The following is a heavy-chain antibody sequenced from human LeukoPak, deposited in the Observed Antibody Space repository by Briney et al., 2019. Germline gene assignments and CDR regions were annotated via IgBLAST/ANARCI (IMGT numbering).Heavy chain of an antibody. CDR1: GDSVGRDF. CDR2: VYSSGTP. J-gene: IGHJ5*02. V-gene: IGHV4-59*08. D-gene: IGHD3-10*01. Sequence: PSETLSLICTVSGDSVGRDFWSWIRQPPGKGLEWVGYVYSSGTPNYSPSLKSRVTISLDTSNNEVSLELSSVTAADTAVYYCARHGKTWFGEYPRPYKWFDLWGQGTLVSVSS. CDR3: ARHGKTWFGEYPRPYKWFDL.